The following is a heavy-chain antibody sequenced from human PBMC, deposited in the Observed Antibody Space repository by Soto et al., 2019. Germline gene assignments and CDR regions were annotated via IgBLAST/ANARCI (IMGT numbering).Heavy chain of an antibody. J-gene: IGHJ4*02. CDR3: ALMSYSGTYYFDS. D-gene: IGHD1-26*01. V-gene: IGHV2-5*01. Sequence: GLDLEWLAVIFGHGNEKYSPSLKNRLTVTKDTSKNHVVLTMTNMDPLDTATYYCALMSYSGTYYFDSWGQGTLVTVSS. CDR2: IFGHGNE.